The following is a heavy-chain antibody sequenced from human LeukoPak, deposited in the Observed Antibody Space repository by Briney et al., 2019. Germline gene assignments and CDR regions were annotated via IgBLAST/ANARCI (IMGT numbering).Heavy chain of an antibody. J-gene: IGHJ4*02. CDR3: AQIRPSTYYDSSGSFDY. CDR2: IYYTGST. V-gene: IGHV4-59*08. CDR1: GGSISSDY. Sequence: SETLSLTCTVPGGSISSDYWSGIRQPPGKGLEWIGHIYYTGSTHYNPSLKSRVTISLDTSKNQFSLKLSSVTAADTAVYYCAQIRPSTYYDSSGSFDYWGQGTLVTVSS. D-gene: IGHD3-22*01.